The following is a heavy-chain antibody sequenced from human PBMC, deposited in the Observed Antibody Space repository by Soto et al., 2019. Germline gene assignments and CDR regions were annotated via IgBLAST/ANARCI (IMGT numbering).Heavy chain of an antibody. V-gene: IGHV3-73*02. J-gene: IGHJ4*02. D-gene: IGHD5-18*01. CDR2: IRSKANSYAT. Sequence: EVQLVESGGGLVQPGGSLKLSCAASGFTFSGSAMHWVRQASGKGLEWVGRIRSKANSYATAYAASVKGRFTISRDDSKNTAYLQMNSLKTEDTAVYYCMAGYRYGDYWGQGTLVTVSS. CDR3: MAGYRYGDY. CDR1: GFTFSGSA.